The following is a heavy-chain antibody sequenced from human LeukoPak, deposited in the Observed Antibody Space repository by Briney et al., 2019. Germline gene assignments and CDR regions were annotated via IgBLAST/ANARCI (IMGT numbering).Heavy chain of an antibody. D-gene: IGHD3/OR15-3a*01. CDR1: GFTFSSYE. J-gene: IGHJ4*02. V-gene: IGHV3-7*01. Sequence: PGGSLRLSCAASGFTFSSYEMNWVRQAPGKGLEWVASINERGSERYYVDSVKGRFTISRDDAKKSVYLQMNSLRAEDTAVYYCARVTWTGVADWGQGTLVTVSS. CDR2: INERGSER. CDR3: ARVTWTGVAD.